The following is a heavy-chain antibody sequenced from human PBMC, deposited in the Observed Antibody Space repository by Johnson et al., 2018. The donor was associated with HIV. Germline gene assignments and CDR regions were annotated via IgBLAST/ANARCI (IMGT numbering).Heavy chain of an antibody. CDR1: GFTFSSYG. Sequence: QVQLVESGGGVVHPGKSLRLSCVGSGFTFSSYGMHWVRQAPGEGLDWVAFISRDGGTAYYADSVKARFAISRDNAKSTLYLLMNYLTPEDTAMYYCAVGIQLWFASEGDAFDIWGQGAMVSVSS. CDR3: AVGIQLWFASEGDAFDI. V-gene: IGHV3-30*19. J-gene: IGHJ3*02. D-gene: IGHD5-18*01. CDR2: ISRDGGTA.